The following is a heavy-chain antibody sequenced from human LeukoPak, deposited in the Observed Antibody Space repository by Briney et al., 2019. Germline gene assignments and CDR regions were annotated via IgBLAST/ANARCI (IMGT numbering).Heavy chain of an antibody. CDR3: ARGGPRKDFDY. CDR1: GFIFSSYC. V-gene: IGHV3-53*01. J-gene: IGHJ4*02. Sequence: GGSLRLSCAASGFIFSSYCMMWVRQAPGKGLEWVSDIYSGGSTYYADSVKGRFTISREKCKNTMYLQMNSLRAEDTAVYYCARGGPRKDFDYWGQGTLVTVSS. D-gene: IGHD2-15*01. CDR2: IYSGGST.